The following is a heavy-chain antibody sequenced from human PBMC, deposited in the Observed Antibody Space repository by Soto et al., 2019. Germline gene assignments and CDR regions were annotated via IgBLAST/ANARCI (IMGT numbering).Heavy chain of an antibody. CDR3: AKDRAGFIMGSGAFDI. CDR2: IYNSGST. Sequence: QVQLQESGPGLVKPSQTLSLTCTVSGGSISSGGYYWSWIRQHPGMGLEWIGYIYNSGSTYYNPSLKSRVSISLDTSKNQFSLKLSSVTAADTAVYYCAKDRAGFIMGSGAFDIWGQGTMVTVSS. J-gene: IGHJ3*02. D-gene: IGHD3-10*01. V-gene: IGHV4-31*03. CDR1: GGSISSGGYY.